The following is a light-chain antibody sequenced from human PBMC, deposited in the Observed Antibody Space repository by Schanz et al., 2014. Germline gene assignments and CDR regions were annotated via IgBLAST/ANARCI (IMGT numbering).Light chain of an antibody. CDR1: SSAVGSYNL. J-gene: IGLJ2*01. V-gene: IGLV2-14*02. CDR3: SSYTSSSTVV. Sequence: QSALTQPASVSGSPGQSITISCTGTSSAVGSYNLVSWYQQHPGKAPTLMIYGASKRPSGVSNRFSGSKSGNTASLTISGLQAEDEADYYCSSYTSSSTVVFGGGTKLTVL. CDR2: GAS.